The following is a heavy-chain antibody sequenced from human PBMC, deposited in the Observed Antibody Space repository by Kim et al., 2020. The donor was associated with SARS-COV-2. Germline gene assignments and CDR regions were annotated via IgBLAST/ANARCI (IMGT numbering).Heavy chain of an antibody. V-gene: IGHV3-23*01. Sequence: GGSLRLSCVASGFTFNNYAMSWVRQAPGKGLEWVSATGLSGESAYYASSVKGRFTVSRDSSSNTLYLQMNSLRTEDTAMYFCAKDVYSNESSGYPWYFDYWGRGTLVTVSS. CDR1: GFTFNNYA. CDR2: TGLSGESA. D-gene: IGHD3-22*01. J-gene: IGHJ2*01. CDR3: AKDVYSNESSGYPWYFDY.